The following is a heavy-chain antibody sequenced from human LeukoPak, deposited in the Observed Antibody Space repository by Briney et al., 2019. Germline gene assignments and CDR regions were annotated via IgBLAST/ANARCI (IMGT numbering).Heavy chain of an antibody. CDR2: ISYDGSNK. J-gene: IGHJ6*03. CDR3: ARLRFLEWPANYMDV. Sequence: PGGSLRLSCAASGFTFSSYGMHWVRQAPGKGLEWVAVISYDGSNKYYADSVKGRFTISRDNAKNSLYLQMNSLRAEDTAVYYCARLRFLEWPANYMDVWGKGTTVTVSS. D-gene: IGHD3-3*01. V-gene: IGHV3-30*03. CDR1: GFTFSSYG.